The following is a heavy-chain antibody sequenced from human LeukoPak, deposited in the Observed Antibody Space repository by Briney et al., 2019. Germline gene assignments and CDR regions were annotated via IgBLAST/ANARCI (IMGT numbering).Heavy chain of an antibody. CDR2: IVVGSGNT. Sequence: SVKVSCKASGFTFTSSAMQWVRQARGQRLEWIGWIVVGSGNTNYAQKFQERVTITRDMSTSTAYMKLSSLRSEDTAVYYCAAFQNGHPPPHYWGQGTLVTVSS. CDR1: GFTFTSSA. J-gene: IGHJ4*02. V-gene: IGHV1-58*02. D-gene: IGHD1-1*01. CDR3: AAFQNGHPPPHY.